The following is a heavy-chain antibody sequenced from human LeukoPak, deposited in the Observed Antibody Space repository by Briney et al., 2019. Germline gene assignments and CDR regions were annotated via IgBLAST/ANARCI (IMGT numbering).Heavy chain of an antibody. J-gene: IGHJ6*03. CDR3: AREFSDMDV. CDR1: GYTFTSYD. CDR2: MNPNSGNT. V-gene: IGHV1-8*01. Sequence: ASVRVSCTASGYTFTSYDINWVRQATGQGLEWMGWMNPNSGNTGYEQKFQGRVTMTRNTSISTAYMELSSLRSEDTAVYYCAREFSDMDVWGKGTTVTVSS.